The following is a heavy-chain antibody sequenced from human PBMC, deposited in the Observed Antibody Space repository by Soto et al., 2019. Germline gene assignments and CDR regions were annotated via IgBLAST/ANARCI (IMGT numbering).Heavy chain of an antibody. V-gene: IGHV3-33*01. D-gene: IGHD4-17*01. CDR2: IWYDGSNK. CDR1: GFTFSSYV. Sequence: QVQLVESGGGVVQPGRSLRLSCAASGFTFSSYVMHWVRQAPGKGLEWVAVIWYDGSNKYYADSVKGRFTISRDNSKNTLYLQMNSRRAEDTAVYYCAREPSMYGDYWGTCGYWGHGTLVTVSS. J-gene: IGHJ4*01. CDR3: AREPSMYGDYWGTCGY.